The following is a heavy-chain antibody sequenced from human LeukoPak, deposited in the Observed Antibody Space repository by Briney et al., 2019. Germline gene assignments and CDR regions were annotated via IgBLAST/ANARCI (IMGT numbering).Heavy chain of an antibody. CDR2: IYTSGST. CDR1: GGSTSSYY. V-gene: IGHV4-4*09. J-gene: IGHJ3*02. CDR3: ARHVLRYFRDAFDI. D-gene: IGHD3-9*01. Sequence: SETLSLTCTVPGGSTSSYYWSWIRQPPGKGLEWIGYIYTSGSTNYNPSLKSRVTISVDTSKNQFSLKLSSVTAADTAVYYCARHVLRYFRDAFDIWGQGTMVTVSS.